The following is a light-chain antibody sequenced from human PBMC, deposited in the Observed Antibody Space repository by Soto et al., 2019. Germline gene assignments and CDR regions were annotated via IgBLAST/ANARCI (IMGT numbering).Light chain of an antibody. V-gene: IGLV2-23*01. CDR2: EGS. J-gene: IGLJ3*02. CDR1: SSDVGGYNY. CDR3: CSYAGSLWV. Sequence: QSALAQPPSVSGSPGQSVAISCTGTSSDVGGYNYVSWYQQRPGKAPKLMIFEGSKRPSGVSNRFSGSKSGNTASLTISGLQAEDEADYYCCSYAGSLWVFGGGTKLTVL.